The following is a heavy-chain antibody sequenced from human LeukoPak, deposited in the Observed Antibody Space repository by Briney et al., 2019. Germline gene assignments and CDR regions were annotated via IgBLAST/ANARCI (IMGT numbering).Heavy chain of an antibody. CDR1: GYSFTSYW. D-gene: IGHD2-2*01. J-gene: IGHJ4*02. CDR2: IYPGDSDT. Sequence: GESLKISCNGSGYSFTSYWIGWVRQMPGKGLEWMGIIYPGDSDTRYSPSFQGQVTISAAKSISTAYLQWSSLKASDTAMYYCARLVRYCSSTSCYGGRFDYWGQGTLVTVSS. CDR3: ARLVRYCSSTSCYGGRFDY. V-gene: IGHV5-51*01.